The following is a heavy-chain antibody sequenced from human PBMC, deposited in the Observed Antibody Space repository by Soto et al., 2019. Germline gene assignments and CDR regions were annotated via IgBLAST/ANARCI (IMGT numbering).Heavy chain of an antibody. D-gene: IGHD3-3*01. V-gene: IGHV3-23*01. CDR1: GFTFSSYA. CDR2: ISGSGGST. J-gene: IGHJ4*02. CDR3: AKARTLDEGNLRFSEWLTRRYFDY. Sequence: GGSLRLSCAASGFTFSSYAMSWVRQAPGKGLEWVSAISGSGGSTYYADSVKGRFTISRDNSKNTLYLQMNSLRAEDTAVYYCAKARTLDEGNLRFSEWLTRRYFDYWGQGTLVTVSS.